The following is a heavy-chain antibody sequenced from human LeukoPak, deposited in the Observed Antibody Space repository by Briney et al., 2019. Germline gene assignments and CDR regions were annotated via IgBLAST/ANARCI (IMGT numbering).Heavy chain of an antibody. Sequence: SETLSLTCTVSGGSISGSSYYWGWIRQPPGKGLEWIGSIYYSGSTYYNPSLKSRVTISVDTSKNQFSLKLSSVTAADTAVYYCASEYGTITMVRGVINYWGQGTLVTVSS. CDR1: GGSISGSSYY. V-gene: IGHV4-39*01. CDR2: IYYSGST. D-gene: IGHD3-10*01. J-gene: IGHJ4*02. CDR3: ASEYGTITMVRGVINY.